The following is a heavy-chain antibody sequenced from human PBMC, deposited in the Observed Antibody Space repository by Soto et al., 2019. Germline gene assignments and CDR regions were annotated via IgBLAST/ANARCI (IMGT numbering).Heavy chain of an antibody. J-gene: IGHJ4*02. Sequence: QVHLVQSGAEVKKPGASVKVSCKASGYTFTSYGITWVRQAPGQGLEWMGWISAHNGNTDYAQKLQGRVIVTRDTSTSTGYMELRRLLYDNTVVYYGARGRYGDYWGQGALVTVSS. CDR1: GYTFTSYG. CDR2: ISAHNGNT. V-gene: IGHV1-18*01. D-gene: IGHD1-1*01. CDR3: ARGRYGDY.